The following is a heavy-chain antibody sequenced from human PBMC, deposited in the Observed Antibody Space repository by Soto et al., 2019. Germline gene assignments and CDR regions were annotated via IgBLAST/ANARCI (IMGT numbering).Heavy chain of an antibody. Sequence: VLLRLSCAAAGVTFRSYAVSWIRQAPWKGLEWVSAISGSGGSTYYADSVKGRFTISRDNSKNTLYLQMNSLRAEDTAVYYCAKDPRLSITIFGVIEDHYGMDVWGQGTAVTVSS. CDR1: GVTFRSYA. CDR2: ISGSGGST. D-gene: IGHD3-3*01. V-gene: IGHV3-23*01. J-gene: IGHJ6*02. CDR3: AKDPRLSITIFGVIEDHYGMDV.